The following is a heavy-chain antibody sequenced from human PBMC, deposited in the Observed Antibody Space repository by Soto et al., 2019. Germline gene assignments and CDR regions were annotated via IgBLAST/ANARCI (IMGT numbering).Heavy chain of an antibody. CDR3: ARGKWESMVGYQDGVDV. V-gene: IGHV3-11*06. Sequence: QVQLVESGGGLVKPGGSLRLSCAAAGFTFSDYYMSWIRQAPGKGLEWVSHISSTSSYTKYADSVKGRFTISRDSAKNSLYLQMNSLRAEDTAVYYCARGKWESMVGYQDGVDVWGQGTTVTVSS. D-gene: IGHD1-26*01. CDR1: GFTFSDYY. CDR2: ISSTSSYT. J-gene: IGHJ6*02.